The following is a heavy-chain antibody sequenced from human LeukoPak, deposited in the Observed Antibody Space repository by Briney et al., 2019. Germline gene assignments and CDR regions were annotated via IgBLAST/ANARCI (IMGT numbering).Heavy chain of an antibody. J-gene: IGHJ4*02. CDR2: IRSKTYGGAP. CDR1: GFTFGDYA. Sequence: GGALILSCTAPGFTFGDYAMNWVRQAPGKGLERVGFIRSKTYGGAPEYAAAVKGRCSISRDDSKSIAYLQMNSLKTEDTAVYFCTRDSRAYYDSSATWGQGTLVTVSS. D-gene: IGHD3-22*01. CDR3: TRDSRAYYDSSAT. V-gene: IGHV3-49*04.